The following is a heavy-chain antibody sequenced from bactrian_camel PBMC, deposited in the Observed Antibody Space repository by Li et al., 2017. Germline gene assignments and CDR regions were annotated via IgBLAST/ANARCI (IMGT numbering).Heavy chain of an antibody. CDR1: GTAYCM. V-gene: IGHV3S54*01. Sequence: HVQLVESGGGSVQAGGSLRLSCEASGTAYCMGWFRQVPEKPREAVAAIYHGADSTYYVESVKGRFTISKDNHKNTLYLQMNGLKPEDTAMYYCAADAGSCLGRRTWTSTYRYDYWGQGTQVTVS. CDR2: IYHGADST. D-gene: IGHD1*01. CDR3: AADAGSCLGRRTWTSTYRYDY. J-gene: IGHJ4*01.